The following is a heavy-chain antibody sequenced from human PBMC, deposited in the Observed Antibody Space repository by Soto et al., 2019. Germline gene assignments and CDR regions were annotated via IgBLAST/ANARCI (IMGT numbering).Heavy chain of an antibody. Sequence: QVLLVQSGAEVKKPGASVKVSCKASGYTFTSYDINWVRQATGQGLEWMGWMNGNSGNTGYAQKFHCRVNMTRNTSISKDYMELISLRSEDTAVYYCARTLYGDNVDYWGQGTLVTVSS. CDR2: MNGNSGNT. CDR1: GYTFTSYD. CDR3: ARTLYGDNVDY. V-gene: IGHV1-8*01. J-gene: IGHJ4*02. D-gene: IGHD4-17*01.